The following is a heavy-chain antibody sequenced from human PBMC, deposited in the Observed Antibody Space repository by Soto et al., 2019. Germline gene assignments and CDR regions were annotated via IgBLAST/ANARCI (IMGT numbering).Heavy chain of an antibody. CDR1: GYTFTNYG. V-gene: IGHV1-18*01. CDR2: ISGYNGNT. Sequence: QVQVVQSGDEVKKPGASVKVSCKASGYTFTNYGFSWVRQAPGQGLEWMGWISGYNGNTKYAEKFQGRVTMTTDTSTSTAHMELRSLRSDDTAVYYCGREGQAPYYNYGMDVRGQGTAVTLSS. J-gene: IGHJ6*02. CDR3: GREGQAPYYNYGMDV.